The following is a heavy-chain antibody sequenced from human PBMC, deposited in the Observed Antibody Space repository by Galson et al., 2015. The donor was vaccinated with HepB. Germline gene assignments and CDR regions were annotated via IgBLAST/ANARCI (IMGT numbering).Heavy chain of an antibody. CDR1: GFTFTA. CDR2: IVVGSNHT. V-gene: IGHV1-58*02. Sequence: SVKVSCKASGFTFTAMQWVRQARGQRLEWIGWIVVGSNHTDYAQKFQERVTITGDVSKSTAYMEVGSLRSEDTAVYYCAADAFAIWGQGTKITVSS. CDR3: AADAFAI. J-gene: IGHJ3*02.